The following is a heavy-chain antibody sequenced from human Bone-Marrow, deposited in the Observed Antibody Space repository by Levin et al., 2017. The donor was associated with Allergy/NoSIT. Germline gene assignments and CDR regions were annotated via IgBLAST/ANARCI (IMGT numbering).Heavy chain of an antibody. D-gene: IGHD3-10*01. Sequence: GESLKISCAASGFSFSSYEMNWVRQAPGKGLEWVSYISSRNTTIYYADSVKGRFTISRDNAENSLYLQMNSLRAEDTAIYYCEREGLFMVRVFDYWGRGTLVTVSS. CDR2: ISSRNTTI. J-gene: IGHJ4*02. CDR3: EREGLFMVRVFDY. CDR1: GFSFSSYE. V-gene: IGHV3-48*03.